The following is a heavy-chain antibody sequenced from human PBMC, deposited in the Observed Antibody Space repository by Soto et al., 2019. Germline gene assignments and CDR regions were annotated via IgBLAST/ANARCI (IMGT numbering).Heavy chain of an antibody. CDR1: GGSISGYY. CDR2: IYYNGST. Sequence: SETLSLTCTVSGGSISGYYWSWIRQPPGKGLEWIDYIYYNGSTNYNPSLKSRVTTSVDTSKNQFSLKLSSVTAADTAVYYCARVPDRWGQGTLVTVSS. V-gene: IGHV4-59*01. CDR3: ARVPDR. D-gene: IGHD2-2*01. J-gene: IGHJ5*02.